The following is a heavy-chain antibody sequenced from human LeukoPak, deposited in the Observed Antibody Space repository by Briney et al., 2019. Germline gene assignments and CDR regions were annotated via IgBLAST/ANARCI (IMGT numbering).Heavy chain of an antibody. D-gene: IGHD4-17*01. CDR1: GGSFSGYY. CDR3: ARDVNYGDDAFDI. J-gene: IGHJ3*02. Sequence: KPSETLSLTCAVYGGSFSGYYWSWIRQHPGKGLEWIGYIYYSGSTYYNPSLKSRVTISVDTSKNQFSLKLSSVTAADTAVYYCARDVNYGDDAFDIWGQGTMVTVSS. CDR2: IYYSGST. V-gene: IGHV4-31*11.